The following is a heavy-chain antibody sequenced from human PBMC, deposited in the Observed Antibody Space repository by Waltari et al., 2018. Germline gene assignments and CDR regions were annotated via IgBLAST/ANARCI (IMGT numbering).Heavy chain of an antibody. CDR3: ARDKVYCSSTSCLTPNGMDV. D-gene: IGHD2-2*01. J-gene: IGHJ6*02. V-gene: IGHV1-69*05. Sequence: QVQLVQSGAEVKKPGSSVKVSCKASGGTFSSYAISWVRQAPGQGLEWMGRIIPIFGTANYAQKCQGRVTITTDKSTSTAYMELSSLRSEDTAVYYCARDKVYCSSTSCLTPNGMDVWGQGTTVTVSS. CDR1: GGTFSSYA. CDR2: IIPIFGTA.